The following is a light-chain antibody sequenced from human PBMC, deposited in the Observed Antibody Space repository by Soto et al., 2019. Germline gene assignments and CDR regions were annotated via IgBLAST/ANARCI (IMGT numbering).Light chain of an antibody. J-gene: IGLJ3*02. CDR2: EVS. CDR1: SSDVGGYNY. Sequence: QSVLTQPASVSGSPGQSITISCTGTSSDVGGYNYVSWYQQHPGKAPKLMIYEVSNRPSGVSNRFSGSKSGNTASLTISGLQAEDEADYYGSSYTSSSTAWVFGGGTKVTVL. V-gene: IGLV2-14*01. CDR3: SSYTSSSTAWV.